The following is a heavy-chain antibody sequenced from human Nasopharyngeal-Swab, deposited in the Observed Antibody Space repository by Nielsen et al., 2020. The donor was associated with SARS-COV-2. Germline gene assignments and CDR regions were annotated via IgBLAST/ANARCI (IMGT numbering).Heavy chain of an antibody. Sequence: SETLSLTCAVYGGSFSAYYWSWIRQSPGKGLEWIGYISHNSGTSYNPSLKSRVTMFMDTSKNQFSLRLTSVTAADTAVYYCAKEGATGWFDPCGQGTLVTVSS. CDR1: GGSFSAYY. CDR2: ISHNSGT. V-gene: IGHV4-34*01. CDR3: AKEGATGWFDP. J-gene: IGHJ5*02.